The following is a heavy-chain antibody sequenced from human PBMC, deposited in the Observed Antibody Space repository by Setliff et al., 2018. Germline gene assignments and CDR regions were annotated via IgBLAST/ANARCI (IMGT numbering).Heavy chain of an antibody. V-gene: IGHV1-18*01. D-gene: IGHD2-2*01. CDR2: NSA. CDR3: SRGPPAFVVVPAAAKFDY. J-gene: IGHJ4*02. Sequence: ASVKVSCKTSGYTFTNYGINWVRQAPGQGLEWMGWNSAYVQKSKGRVTMTTDTPTSTAYMELRSLRTDDTAVYYCSRGPPAFVVVPAAAKFDYWGQGTLVTVSS. CDR1: GYTFTNYG.